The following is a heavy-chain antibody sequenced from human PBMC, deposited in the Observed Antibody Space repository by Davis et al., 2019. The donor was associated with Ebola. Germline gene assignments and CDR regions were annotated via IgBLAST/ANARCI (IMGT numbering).Heavy chain of an antibody. CDR1: CGSLSSSSYY. CDR3: AGQPFIAAPPDS. Sequence: SETPSLTRTVSCGSLSSSSYYWGWIRQPPGKGLEWIGGIYYSGSTYYNPSLKSRLTISVDTSKNRFSLKLSSVTAAGTAVYYCAGQPFIAAPPDSWGQGTLVTVSS. J-gene: IGHJ4*02. V-gene: IGHV4-39*01. CDR2: IYYSGST. D-gene: IGHD6-13*01.